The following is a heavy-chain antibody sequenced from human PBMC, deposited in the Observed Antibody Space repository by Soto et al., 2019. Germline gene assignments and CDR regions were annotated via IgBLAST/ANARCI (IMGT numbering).Heavy chain of an antibody. CDR1: GGSISSGGYS. D-gene: IGHD2-2*01. CDR2: IYHSGST. Sequence: SETLSLTCAVSGGSISSGGYSWSWIRQPPGKGLEWIGYIYHSGSTYYNPSLKIRVTISVDRSKNQFSLKLSSVTAADTAVYYCARLQLYYFDYWGQGTLVTVSS. V-gene: IGHV4-30-2*01. CDR3: ARLQLYYFDY. J-gene: IGHJ4*02.